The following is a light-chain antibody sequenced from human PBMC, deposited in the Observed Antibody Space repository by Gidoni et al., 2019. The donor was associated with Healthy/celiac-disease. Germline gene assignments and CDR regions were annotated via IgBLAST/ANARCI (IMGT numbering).Light chain of an antibody. CDR2: GAS. J-gene: IGKJ1*01. V-gene: IGKV3-20*01. CDR3: QQYGSPPGT. Sequence: IVLTQSPGTLSLTPGERATLSCRASQSFSSSYLAWYQQKPGQAPRLLIDGASSRAIGLPDRFSGSGSGTDFTLTISRLEAEEFAVYYCQQYGSPPGTFGQGTKVEIK. CDR1: QSFSSSY.